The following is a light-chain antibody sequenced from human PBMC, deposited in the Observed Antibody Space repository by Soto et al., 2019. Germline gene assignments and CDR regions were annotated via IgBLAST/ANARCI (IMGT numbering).Light chain of an antibody. J-gene: IGKJ3*01. V-gene: IGKV3-20*01. CDR2: GAS. CDR1: QSVSSSY. Sequence: EMVLTQSPGTLSLSPGERATLSCRASQSVSSSYLAWNQQRPGQAPRLLIYGASSRATGIPDRFSGSGSGTDFTLTISRLESEDFAVYYCQQYGSSPPFTFGPGTKVDIK. CDR3: QQYGSSPPFT.